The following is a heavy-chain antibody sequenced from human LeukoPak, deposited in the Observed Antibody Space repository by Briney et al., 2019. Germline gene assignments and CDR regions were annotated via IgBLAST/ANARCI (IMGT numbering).Heavy chain of an antibody. V-gene: IGHV3-53*01. J-gene: IGHJ4*02. D-gene: IGHD5-24*01. CDR2: IYSGGST. Sequence: GGSLRLSCAASGFTVSSNYMSWVRQAPGKGLEWVSVIYSGGSTYYADSVKGRITISRDNSKNTLYLQMNSLRAEDTAVYYCARESRDGYNFDYWGQGTLVTVSS. CDR1: GFTVSSNY. CDR3: ARESRDGYNFDY.